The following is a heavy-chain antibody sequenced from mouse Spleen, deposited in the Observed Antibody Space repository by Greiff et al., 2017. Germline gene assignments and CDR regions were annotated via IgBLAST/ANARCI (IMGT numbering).Heavy chain of an antibody. J-gene: IGHJ2*01. D-gene: IGHD1-1*01. CDR1: GYTFTSYW. V-gene: IGHV1-59*01. Sequence: QVQLQQPGAELVRPGTSVKLSCKASGYTFTSYWMHWVKQRPGQGLEWIGVIDPSDSYTNYNQKFKGKATLTVDTSSSTAYMQLSSLTSEDSAVYYCARLIFITTVVATGDYWGQGTTLTVSS. CDR2: IDPSDSYT. CDR3: ARLIFITTVVATGDY.